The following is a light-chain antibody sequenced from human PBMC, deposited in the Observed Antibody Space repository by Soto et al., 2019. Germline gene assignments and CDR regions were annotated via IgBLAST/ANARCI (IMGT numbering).Light chain of an antibody. V-gene: IGLV2-14*03. Sequence: QSALTQPASVSGSPGQSIAISCTGTSSDVGGYNYVCWYQQHPGKAPKLLIYDVTNRPSGISDRFSGSKSGNTASLTISGLQAEDEADYYCSSFTTSDTYVFGSGTKVTVL. J-gene: IGLJ1*01. CDR1: SSDVGGYNY. CDR2: DVT. CDR3: SSFTTSDTYV.